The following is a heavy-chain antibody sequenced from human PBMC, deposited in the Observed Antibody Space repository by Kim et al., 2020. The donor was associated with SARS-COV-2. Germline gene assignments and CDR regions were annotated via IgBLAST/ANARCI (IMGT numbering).Heavy chain of an antibody. CDR3: ARGDCSGGSCYDHYYYYGMDV. Sequence: GGSLRLSCAASGFTFSSYDMHWVRQATGKGLEWVSAIGTAGDPYYPGSVKGRFTISRENAKNSLYLQMNSLRAGDTAVYYCARGDCSGGSCYDHYYYYGMDVWGQGTTVTVSS. V-gene: IGHV3-13*05. J-gene: IGHJ6*02. D-gene: IGHD2-15*01. CDR2: IGTAGDP. CDR1: GFTFSSYD.